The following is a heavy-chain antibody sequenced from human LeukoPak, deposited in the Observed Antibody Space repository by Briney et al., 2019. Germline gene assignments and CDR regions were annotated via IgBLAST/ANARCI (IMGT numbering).Heavy chain of an antibody. V-gene: IGHV4-34*01. D-gene: IGHD2-21*01. CDR3: ARAYCGGDCYYRAFDI. J-gene: IGHJ3*02. Sequence: PSETLSLTCAVYGGSFSGYYWSWIRQPPGKGLEWIGEINHSGSTNYNPSLKSRLTISVDTSKNQFSLKLSSVTAADTAVYYCARAYCGGDCYYRAFDIWGQGTMVTVSS. CDR2: INHSGST. CDR1: GGSFSGYY.